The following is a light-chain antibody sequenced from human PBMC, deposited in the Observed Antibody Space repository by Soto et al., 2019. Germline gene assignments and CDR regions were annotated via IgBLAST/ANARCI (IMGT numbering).Light chain of an antibody. V-gene: IGKV1-5*01. J-gene: IGKJ4*01. Sequence: DIQMIQSPSTLSASVGDRVTITCRASQSISSWLAWYQQKPGKAPKLLIYDASSLESGVPSRFSGSGSGTEFTLTISSLQPDDFATYYCQQYNSYSLLTFGGGTRWIS. CDR3: QQYNSYSLLT. CDR2: DAS. CDR1: QSISSW.